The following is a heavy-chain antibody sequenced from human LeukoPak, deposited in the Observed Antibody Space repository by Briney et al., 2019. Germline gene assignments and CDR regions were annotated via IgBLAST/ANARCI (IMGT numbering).Heavy chain of an antibody. J-gene: IGHJ5*02. CDR1: GYTFTSYA. CDR3: ARDALYDFWSGENWFDP. Sequence: ASVKVSCKASGYTFTSYAMHWVRQAPGQRLEWMGWINAGNGNAKYSQKFQGRVTITRDRSASTAYMELSSLRSEDTAVYYCARDALYDFWSGENWFDPWGQGTLVTVSS. CDR2: INAGNGNA. V-gene: IGHV1-3*01. D-gene: IGHD3-3*01.